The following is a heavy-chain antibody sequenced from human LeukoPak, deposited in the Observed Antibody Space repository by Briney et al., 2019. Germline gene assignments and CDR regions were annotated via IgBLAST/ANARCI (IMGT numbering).Heavy chain of an antibody. J-gene: IGHJ4*02. CDR2: ISYDGSNK. CDR1: GFTFSSYG. Sequence: GRSLRLSCAASGFTFSSYGMHWVRQAPGKGLEWVAVISYDGSNKYYADSVKGRFTISRDNSKNTLYLQMNSLRAEDTAVYYCAKGWQRLVRGGIDYWGQGTLVTVSS. D-gene: IGHD6-13*01. V-gene: IGHV3-30*18. CDR3: AKGWQRLVRGGIDY.